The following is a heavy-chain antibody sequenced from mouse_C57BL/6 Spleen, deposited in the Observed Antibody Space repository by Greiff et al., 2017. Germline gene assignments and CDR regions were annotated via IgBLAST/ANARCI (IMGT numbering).Heavy chain of an antibody. Sequence: DVKLVESGPGLVKPSQSLSLTCSVTGYSITSGYYWNWIRQFPGNKLEWMGYISYDGSNNYNPSLKNRISITRDTSKNQFFLKLNSVTTEDTATYYCARELTGVDYWGQGTTLTVSS. D-gene: IGHD4-1*01. V-gene: IGHV3-6*01. CDR1: GYSITSGYY. J-gene: IGHJ2*01. CDR2: ISYDGSN. CDR3: ARELTGVDY.